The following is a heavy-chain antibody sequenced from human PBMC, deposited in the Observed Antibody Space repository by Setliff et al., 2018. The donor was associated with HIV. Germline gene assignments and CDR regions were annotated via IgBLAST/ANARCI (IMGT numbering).Heavy chain of an antibody. CDR3: ARGPYADPYKLFDP. D-gene: IGHD4-17*01. CDR2: IYYSGST. V-gene: IGHV4-59*08. J-gene: IGHJ5*02. Sequence: SETLSLTCTVSGGSISTYSWSWIRQSPGKGLEWIGDIYYSGSTNYNPSLKSRVTISVDTSKNQFSLKLSSVTAADTAVYYCARGPYADPYKLFDPWGQGMLVTVSS. CDR1: GGSISTYS.